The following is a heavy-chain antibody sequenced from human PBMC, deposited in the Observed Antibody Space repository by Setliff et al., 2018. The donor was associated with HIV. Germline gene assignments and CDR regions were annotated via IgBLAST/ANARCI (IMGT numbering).Heavy chain of an antibody. CDR3: ARVPSARYYDSSGYYRY. CDR2: ISVYNGKI. J-gene: IGHJ4*02. CDR1: GYTFSDYY. D-gene: IGHD3-22*01. Sequence: ASVKVSCKASGYTFSDYYMHWVRQAPGQGLEWMGWISVYNGKIDYAQKFQGRVTITTDESTSTAYMELSSLRSEDTAVYYCARVPSARYYDSSGYYRYWGQGTLVTVSS. V-gene: IGHV1-18*04.